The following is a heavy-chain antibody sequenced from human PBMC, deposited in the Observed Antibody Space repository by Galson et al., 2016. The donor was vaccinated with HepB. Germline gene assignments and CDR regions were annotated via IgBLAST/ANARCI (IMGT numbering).Heavy chain of an antibody. V-gene: IGHV4-59*08. CDR3: ARHLPAGGWYEGYFDL. CDR1: GDSIRSYF. Sequence: ETLSLTCTVSGDSIRSYFWSWIRQPPGKGLEWIGYIYYDGSTNFDPSLKSRVTISVDTSKNQFSLRLSSVTAADRAVYYCARHLPAGGWYEGYFDLWGRGTLVTVSS. CDR2: IYYDGST. D-gene: IGHD6-19*01. J-gene: IGHJ2*01.